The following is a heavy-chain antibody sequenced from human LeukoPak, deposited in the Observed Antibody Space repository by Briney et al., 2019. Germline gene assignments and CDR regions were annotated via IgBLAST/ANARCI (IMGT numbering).Heavy chain of an antibody. J-gene: IGHJ4*02. CDR1: GMSFSSFA. V-gene: IGHV3-23*01. CDR2: IANSGGST. CDR3: AKGTQSFDF. Sequence: GGSLRLSCAASGMSFSSFAMSWVRQAPGKGLEWVSGIANSGGSTYYADSVKGRFTISRDNSKNTLYLQMNSLRAEDTALYYCAKGTQSFDFWGQGTLVIVSS.